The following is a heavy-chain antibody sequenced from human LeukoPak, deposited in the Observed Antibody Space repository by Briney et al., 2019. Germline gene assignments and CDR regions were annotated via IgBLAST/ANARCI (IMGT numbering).Heavy chain of an antibody. D-gene: IGHD3-10*01. CDR2: ISAYNGNT. CDR1: GYTFTSYG. J-gene: IGHJ3*02. CDR3: ARERFRLGALGAFDI. Sequence: ASVKVSCKASGYTFTSYGISWVRQAPGQGLEWMGWISAYNGNTNYAQKLQGRVTMTTDTSTSTAYMELRSLRSDDTAVYYCARERFRLGALGAFDISGQGTMVTVYS. V-gene: IGHV1-18*01.